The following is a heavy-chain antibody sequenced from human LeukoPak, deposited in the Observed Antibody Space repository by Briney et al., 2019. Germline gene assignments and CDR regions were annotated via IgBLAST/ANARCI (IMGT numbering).Heavy chain of an antibody. CDR3: TKSYSDRWYDAFDI. Sequence: PSETLSLTCTVSGGSVSSGSYYWSWIRQPPGKGLEWIGYIYYSGSTNYNPSLKSRDTISVDTSKNQFSLKLSSVTAADTAVYYCTKSYSDRWYDAFDIWGQGTTVTVSS. J-gene: IGHJ3*02. D-gene: IGHD2-15*01. V-gene: IGHV4-61*01. CDR2: IYYSGST. CDR1: GGSVSSGSYY.